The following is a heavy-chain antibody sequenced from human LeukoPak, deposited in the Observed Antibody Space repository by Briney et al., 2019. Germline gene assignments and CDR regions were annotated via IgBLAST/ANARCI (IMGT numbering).Heavy chain of an antibody. Sequence: SLRLSCAASGFTFSMYGMHWVRQAPGKGLEWVSCISWNSDSIRYADSVKGRFTISRDNAKNSLYLQMHSLRAEDTALYYCAKTGYSSTWYPFDYWGQGTLVTVSS. CDR2: ISWNSDSI. V-gene: IGHV3-9*01. J-gene: IGHJ4*02. D-gene: IGHD6-13*01. CDR1: GFTFSMYG. CDR3: AKTGYSSTWYPFDY.